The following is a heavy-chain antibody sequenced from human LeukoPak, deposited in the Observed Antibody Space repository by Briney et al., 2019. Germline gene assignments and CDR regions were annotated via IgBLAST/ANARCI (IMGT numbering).Heavy chain of an antibody. V-gene: IGHV3-23*01. D-gene: IGHD2-15*01. CDR2: ISGSGGST. CDR3: AKDQRCSGGSCYPNWFDP. J-gene: IGHJ5*02. Sequence: GGSLRLSCAASGFTVSSNYMSWVRQAPGKGLEWVSAISGSGGSTYYADSVKGRFTISRDNSKNTLYLQMNSLRAEDTAVYYCAKDQRCSGGSCYPNWFDPWGQGTLVTVSS. CDR1: GFTVSSNY.